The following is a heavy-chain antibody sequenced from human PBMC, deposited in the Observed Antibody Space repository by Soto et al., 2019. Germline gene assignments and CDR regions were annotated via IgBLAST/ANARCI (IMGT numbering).Heavy chain of an antibody. D-gene: IGHD3-10*01. CDR1: VFTFSTYW. Sequence: HPGGSLRISCASSVFTFSTYWMHWVRQVPGKGLVWVSRINSDGSTTIYADSVKGRFTISGDNARNTVFLQMNTLNVEDTAIYYCVRALTAGNTGYGMDVWGQGTTVTVSS. J-gene: IGHJ6*01. CDR3: VRALTAGNTGYGMDV. CDR2: INSDGSTT. V-gene: IGHV3-74*01.